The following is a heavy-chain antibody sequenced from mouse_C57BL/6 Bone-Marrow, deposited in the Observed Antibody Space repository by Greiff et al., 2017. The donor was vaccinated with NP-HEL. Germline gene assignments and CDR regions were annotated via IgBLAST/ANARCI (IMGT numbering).Heavy chain of an antibody. V-gene: IGHV1-72*01. J-gene: IGHJ1*03. Sequence: QVQLQQPGADLVKPGASVKLSCKASGYTFTSYWMHWVKQRPGRGLEWIGRIDPNSGGTKFNEKFKTKATLTVDKPSSTAYMQLRSLTSEDSAVYYCARYYYDSRGWYVDGGGRGTAVTVSS. CDR3: ARYYYDSRGWYVDG. CDR2: IDPNSGGT. CDR1: GYTFTSYW. D-gene: IGHD1-1*01.